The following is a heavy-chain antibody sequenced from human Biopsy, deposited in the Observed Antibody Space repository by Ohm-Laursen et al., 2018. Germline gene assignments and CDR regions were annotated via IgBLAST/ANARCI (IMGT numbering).Heavy chain of an antibody. V-gene: IGHV4-4*09. Sequence: SDTLSLTCTVSGVSITAYYWSWIRQPPGKGLECIGNIHHSGSTNYNPSLKSRLTISVDTSKKQFSLKLSSVTAADTAVYYCARMDCSGGSCHYYSYGMDVWGQGTAVTVSS. J-gene: IGHJ6*02. CDR2: IHHSGST. CDR1: GVSITAYY. D-gene: IGHD2-15*01. CDR3: ARMDCSGGSCHYYSYGMDV.